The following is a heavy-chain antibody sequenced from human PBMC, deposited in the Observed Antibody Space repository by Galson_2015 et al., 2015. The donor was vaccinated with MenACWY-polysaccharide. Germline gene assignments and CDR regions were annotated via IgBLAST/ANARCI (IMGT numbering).Heavy chain of an antibody. D-gene: IGHD6-19*01. J-gene: IGHJ4*02. Sequence: SVKVSCKASGYTFTSYDINWVRQSTGQGLQWMGWMNPNSGNTGCAQDFQGRVTMTRNTSISTAYMELNSLRSGDTAVYYCASTKAGTHYFEYWGQGTLLTVSS. CDR3: ASTKAGTHYFEY. V-gene: IGHV1-8*01. CDR2: MNPNSGNT. CDR1: GYTFTSYD.